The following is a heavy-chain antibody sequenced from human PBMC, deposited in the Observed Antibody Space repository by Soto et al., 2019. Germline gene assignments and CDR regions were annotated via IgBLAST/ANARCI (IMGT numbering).Heavy chain of an antibody. V-gene: IGHV3-30-3*01. CDR2: ISYNGSNK. D-gene: IGHD1-26*01. J-gene: IGHJ6*02. Sequence: GGSLRLSCAASGFTFSSYAMHWVRQAPGKGLEWVAVISYNGSNKYYADSVKGRFTISRDNSKNTLYLQVDSLRAEDTAVYYCARDRKGSGSYYSDYYGMDVWSQGTTVTVSS. CDR3: ARDRKGSGSYYSDYYGMDV. CDR1: GFTFSSYA.